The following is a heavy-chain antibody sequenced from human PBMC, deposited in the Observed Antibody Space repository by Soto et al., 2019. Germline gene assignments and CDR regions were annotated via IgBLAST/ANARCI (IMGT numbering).Heavy chain of an antibody. V-gene: IGHV2-70*01. CDR1: GFSLSTSGMC. J-gene: IGHJ4*02. CDR3: ARIPGYSGYDYSIDY. Sequence: SGPTLVNPTQTLTLTCTFSGFSLSTSGMCVSWIRQPPGKALEWLALIDWDDDKYYSTSLKTRLTISKDTSKNQVVLTMTNMDPVDTATYYCARIPGYSGYDYSIDYWGQGTLVTVSS. CDR2: IDWDDDK. D-gene: IGHD5-12*01.